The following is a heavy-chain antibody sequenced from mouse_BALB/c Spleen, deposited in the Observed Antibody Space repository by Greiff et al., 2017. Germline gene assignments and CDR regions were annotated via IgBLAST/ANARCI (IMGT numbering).Heavy chain of an antibody. D-gene: IGHD1-3*01. J-gene: IGHJ2*01. CDR1: GFTFSSYA. CDR2: ISSGGST. V-gene: IGHV5-6-5*01. Sequence: EVQGVESGGGLVKPGGSLKLSCAASGFTFSSYAMSWVRQTPEKRLEWVASISSGGSTYYPDSVKGRFTISRDNARNILYLQMSSLRSEDTAMYYCSRASKLFDYWGQGTTLTVSS. CDR3: SRASKLFDY.